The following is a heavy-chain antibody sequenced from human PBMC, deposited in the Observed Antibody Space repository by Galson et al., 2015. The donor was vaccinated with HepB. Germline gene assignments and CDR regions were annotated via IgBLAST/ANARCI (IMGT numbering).Heavy chain of an antibody. Sequence: SLRLSCAASGFTFSSYWMSWVRQAPGKGLEWVGRIKSKTDGGTTDYAAPVKGRFTISRDDSKNTLYLQMNSLKTEDTAVYYCTTESPKLGVYAIWDFDYWGQGTLVTVSS. J-gene: IGHJ4*02. CDR1: GFTFSSYW. D-gene: IGHD2-8*01. CDR2: IKSKTDGGTT. CDR3: TTESPKLGVYAIWDFDY. V-gene: IGHV3-15*01.